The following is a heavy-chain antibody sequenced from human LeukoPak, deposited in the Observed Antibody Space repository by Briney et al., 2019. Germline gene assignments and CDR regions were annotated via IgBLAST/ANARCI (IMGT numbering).Heavy chain of an antibody. Sequence: SVKVSCKASGGTFSSYAISWVRRAPGQGLEWMGGIIPIFGTANYAQKFQGRVTITADESTSTAYMELSSLRSEDTAVYYCASPDIVATINYYGMDVWGQGTTVTVSS. V-gene: IGHV1-69*13. CDR1: GGTFSSYA. CDR3: ASPDIVATINYYGMDV. J-gene: IGHJ6*02. D-gene: IGHD5-12*01. CDR2: IIPIFGTA.